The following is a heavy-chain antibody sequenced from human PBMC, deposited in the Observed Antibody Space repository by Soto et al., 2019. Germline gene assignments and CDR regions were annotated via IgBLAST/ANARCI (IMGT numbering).Heavy chain of an antibody. CDR2: INHLGST. V-gene: IGHV4-34*01. Sequence: SETLSLTCAVYGGSLSGHYWSWLRQPPGKGLEWIGEINHLGSTDYNPSLRSRVTSSVDRSKNQFSLRLTSVTAADTAVYYCASPQYNWNNPFVYWGQGTLVTVSS. CDR1: GGSLSGHY. CDR3: ASPQYNWNNPFVY. J-gene: IGHJ4*02. D-gene: IGHD1-20*01.